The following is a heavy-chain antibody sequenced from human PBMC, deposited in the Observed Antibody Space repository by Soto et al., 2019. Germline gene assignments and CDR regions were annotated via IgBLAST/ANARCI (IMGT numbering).Heavy chain of an antibody. CDR3: ARTPHI. V-gene: IGHV4-59*01. Sequence: SETLSLTCTVSGGSINSYYWGWIRRPPGKALEWIGFVYSNGTTSYNRSLKSRVTLSVDTSNYQFSLNLRSVTAADTAVYYCARTPHIWGQGTLVTVSS. D-gene: IGHD2-15*01. CDR2: VYSNGTT. CDR1: GGSINSYY. J-gene: IGHJ4*02.